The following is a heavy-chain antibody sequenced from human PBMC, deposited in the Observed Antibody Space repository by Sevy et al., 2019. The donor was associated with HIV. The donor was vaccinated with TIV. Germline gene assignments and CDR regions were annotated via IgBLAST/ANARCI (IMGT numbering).Heavy chain of an antibody. J-gene: IGHJ4*02. CDR3: ARDLPAYCGGDCYAFDY. CDR2: IKQDGSEK. V-gene: IGHV3-7*03. CDR1: GFTFSSYW. D-gene: IGHD2-21*01. Sequence: GGSLRLSCAASGFTFSSYWMSWVRQAPGKGLEWVANIKQDGSEKYYVDSVKGRFTISRDNAKSSLYLQMNSLRAEDTAVYYCARDLPAYCGGDCYAFDYWGQGTLVTVSS.